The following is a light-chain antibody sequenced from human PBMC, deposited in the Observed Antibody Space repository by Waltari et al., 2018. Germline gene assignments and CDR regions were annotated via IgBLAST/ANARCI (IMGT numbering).Light chain of an antibody. CDR2: DDN. Sequence: QSALTQPASVSGSPGQSITNPCTGSSSDAGNYILVSWSQQYPGKAPKVMIYDDNRRPAGVSDRFSGSKSGNTVSLTISGVQAEDEADYYCCSYAGSYTWVFGGGTKLTVL. V-gene: IGLV2-23*01. J-gene: IGLJ3*02. CDR1: SSDAGNYIL. CDR3: CSYAGSYTWV.